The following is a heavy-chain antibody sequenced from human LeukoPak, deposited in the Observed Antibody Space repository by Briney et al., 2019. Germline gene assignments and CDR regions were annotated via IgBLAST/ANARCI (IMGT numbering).Heavy chain of an antibody. CDR2: ISSNGGST. CDR3: ARDRHYGDYPPENWFDP. V-gene: IGHV3-64*01. CDR1: GFTFSSYA. Sequence: TGESLRLSCAASGFTFSSYAMHWVRQAPGKGLEYVSSISSNGGSTYYANSVKGRFTISRDNSKHTLYLQMGSLRAEDMAVYYCARDRHYGDYPPENWFDPWGQGTLVTVSS. J-gene: IGHJ5*02. D-gene: IGHD4-17*01.